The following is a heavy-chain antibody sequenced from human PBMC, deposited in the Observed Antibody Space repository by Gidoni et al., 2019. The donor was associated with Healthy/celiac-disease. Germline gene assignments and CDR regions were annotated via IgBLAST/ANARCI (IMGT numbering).Heavy chain of an antibody. V-gene: IGHV3-33*01. CDR2: IWYDVSNK. J-gene: IGHJ4*02. CDR1: GFTFSSYG. CDR3: ARRKSQIDYFDY. Sequence: QVQLVESGGGVVQPGRSLRLSCAASGFTFSSYGMHWVRQAPGKGLEWVAVIWYDVSNKYYADSVKGRFTISRDNSKNTLYLQMNSLRAEATAVYYCARRKSQIDYFDYWGQGTLVTVSS.